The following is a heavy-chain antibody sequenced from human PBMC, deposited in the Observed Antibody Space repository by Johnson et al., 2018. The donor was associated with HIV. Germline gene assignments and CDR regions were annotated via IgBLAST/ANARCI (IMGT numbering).Heavy chain of an antibody. CDR2: IRSKPYSSAT. D-gene: IGHD3-22*01. J-gene: IGHJ3*02. V-gene: IGHV3-73*01. Sequence: VHLVESGGDLVQPGGSLRLSCAASGFTFSSYAMSWVRQAPGKGLAWVGRIRSKPYSSATAYAASVTGRLTISRDDSKNMTYLHMNSLKTEDTAVYDCTRTDDAYHYDTFGYIDAFDIWGQGTMVTVSS. CDR1: GFTFSSYA. CDR3: TRTDDAYHYDTFGYIDAFDI.